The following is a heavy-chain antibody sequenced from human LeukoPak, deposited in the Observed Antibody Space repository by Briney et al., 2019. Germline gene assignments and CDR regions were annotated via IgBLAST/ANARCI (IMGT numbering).Heavy chain of an antibody. Sequence: SETLSLTCIVSGGFISNSIYYWAWIRQPAGEGLEWIGSIHYSGKTYYYPSLKSRVTMSVDTSKNQFSLKLSSVTAADTAVYYCARRCGGDCYLKMGLDLWGQGTAVTVPS. D-gene: IGHD2-21*02. V-gene: IGHV4-39*01. CDR1: GGFISNSIYY. CDR3: ARRCGGDCYLKMGLDL. CDR2: IHYSGKT. J-gene: IGHJ5*02.